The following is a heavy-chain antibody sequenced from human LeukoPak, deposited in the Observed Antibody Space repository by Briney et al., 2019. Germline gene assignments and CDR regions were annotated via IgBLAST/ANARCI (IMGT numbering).Heavy chain of an antibody. Sequence: PSETLSLTCTVSGGSISSSSYYWGWIRQPPGKGLEWIGYIYHSGSTNYNPSLKSRVTISVDTSKNQFSLKLSSVTAADTAVYYCARGRSSSPALYFQHWGQGTLVTVSS. CDR2: IYHSGST. CDR3: ARGRSSSPALYFQH. J-gene: IGHJ1*01. CDR1: GGSISSSSYY. D-gene: IGHD6-13*01. V-gene: IGHV4-61*05.